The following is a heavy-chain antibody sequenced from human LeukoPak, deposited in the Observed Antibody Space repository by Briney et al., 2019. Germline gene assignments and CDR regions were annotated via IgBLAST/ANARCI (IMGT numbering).Heavy chain of an antibody. Sequence: SETLSLTCTVSGGSVSSYYWSWIRQPPGKGLEWIGYIYYSGSTNYNPSLKSRVTISVDTSKNQFSLKLSSVTAADTAMYYCARLGYCSSNSCYSQLSARPPFDYWGQGTLVTVSS. J-gene: IGHJ4*02. CDR1: GGSVSSYY. CDR2: IYYSGST. V-gene: IGHV4-59*02. CDR3: ARLGYCSSNSCYSQLSARPPFDY. D-gene: IGHD2-2*02.